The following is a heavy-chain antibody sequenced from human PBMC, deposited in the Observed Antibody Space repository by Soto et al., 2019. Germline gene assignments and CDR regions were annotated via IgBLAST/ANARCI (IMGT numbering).Heavy chain of an antibody. CDR3: AKGGASRVDALDV. CDR2: VSWNSATI. Sequence: EVQLVESGGGLAQPGRSLRLSCAASGFIFDEYAMHWVRQVPGKGLEWVSTVSWNSATIAYADSVKGRFIISRDSATNALYLQMSIPRPEDTDFYYCAKGGASRVDALDVWGQGTLVTVAS. J-gene: IGHJ3*01. D-gene: IGHD3-16*01. V-gene: IGHV3-9*01. CDR1: GFIFDEYA.